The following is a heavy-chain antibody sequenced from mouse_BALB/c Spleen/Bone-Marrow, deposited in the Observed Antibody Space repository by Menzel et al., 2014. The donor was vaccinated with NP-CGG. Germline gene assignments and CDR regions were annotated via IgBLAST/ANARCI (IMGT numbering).Heavy chain of an antibody. Sequence: VQLKESGGGLVRPGGSLKLSCAASGFTFSDYYMYWVRQTPEKRLEWVATISDGGSYTYYPDSVKGRFTISRDNAKSNLYLQMSSLKSEDTAMYYCVLRWFAYWGQGTLVTVSA. D-gene: IGHD1-1*01. J-gene: IGHJ3*01. CDR3: VLRWFAY. CDR1: GFTFSDYY. V-gene: IGHV5-4*02. CDR2: ISDGGSYT.